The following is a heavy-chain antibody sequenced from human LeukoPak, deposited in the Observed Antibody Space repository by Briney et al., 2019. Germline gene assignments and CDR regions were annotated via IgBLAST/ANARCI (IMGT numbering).Heavy chain of an antibody. Sequence: GESLKISCKGSGYSFTSYWIGWVRQMPGKGLEWMGIIYPGDSDTRYSPSFQGQVTISADKSISTAYLQWSSLKASDTAMYYCARSTMVRGVNNWFDPWGQGTLVTVSS. CDR2: IYPGDSDT. J-gene: IGHJ5*02. D-gene: IGHD3-10*01. CDR3: ARSTMVRGVNNWFDP. CDR1: GYSFTSYW. V-gene: IGHV5-51*01.